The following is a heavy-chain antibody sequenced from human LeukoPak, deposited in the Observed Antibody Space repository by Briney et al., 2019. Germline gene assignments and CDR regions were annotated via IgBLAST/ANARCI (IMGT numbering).Heavy chain of an antibody. V-gene: IGHV1-18*01. CDR2: ISAYNGNT. Sequence: ASVKVSCKASGYTFTPYGISWVRQAPGQGLEWMGWISAYNGNTNYAQKFQGRVTITADKSTSTAYMELSSLRSEDTAVYYCARGSVVPAAKEGNGMDVWGQGTTVTVSS. CDR3: ARGSVVPAAKEGNGMDV. D-gene: IGHD2-2*01. CDR1: GYTFTPYG. J-gene: IGHJ6*02.